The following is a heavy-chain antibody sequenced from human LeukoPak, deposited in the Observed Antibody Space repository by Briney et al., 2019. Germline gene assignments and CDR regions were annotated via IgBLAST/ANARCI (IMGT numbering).Heavy chain of an antibody. CDR1: GDSISSSSYF. CDR3: ARDLSWYCSSTSCYEYYFDY. Sequence: SETLCLACTVSGDSISSSSYFWGWIRQSPGRGLEWIGSISYGGDSYYNPSLKSRVTISLDTSKSQFSLRLSSVTAADTAVYYCARDLSWYCSSTSCYEYYFDYWGQGTLVTVSS. V-gene: IGHV4-39*07. D-gene: IGHD2-2*01. J-gene: IGHJ4*02. CDR2: ISYGGDS.